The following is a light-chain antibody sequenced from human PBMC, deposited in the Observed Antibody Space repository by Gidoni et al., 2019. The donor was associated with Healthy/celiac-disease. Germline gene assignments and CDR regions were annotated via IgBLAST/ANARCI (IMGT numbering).Light chain of an antibody. CDR1: QSVSSY. J-gene: IGKJ4*01. CDR3: QQRSNWPLT. Sequence: PAPLSLSPGERATLSCRASQSVSSYLACYQQKPGQAPRLLIYDASNRATGIPARFSGSGSGTDFTLTISSLEPEDFAVYYCQQRSNWPLTFGGGTKVEIK. V-gene: IGKV3-11*01. CDR2: DAS.